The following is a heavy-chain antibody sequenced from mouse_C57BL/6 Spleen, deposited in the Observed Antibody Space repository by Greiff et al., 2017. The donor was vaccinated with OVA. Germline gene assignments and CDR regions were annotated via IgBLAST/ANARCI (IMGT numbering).Heavy chain of an antibody. CDR1: GYTFTDYY. CDR2: INPNNGGT. D-gene: IGHD2-4*01. Sequence: EVQLQQSGPELVKPGASVKISCKASGYTFTDYYMNWVKQSHGKSLEWIGDINPNNGGTSYNQKFKGKATLTVDKSSSTAYMELRSLTSEDSAVYYCARSGYYDYGAWFAYWGQGTLVTVSA. V-gene: IGHV1-26*01. CDR3: ARSGYYDYGAWFAY. J-gene: IGHJ3*01.